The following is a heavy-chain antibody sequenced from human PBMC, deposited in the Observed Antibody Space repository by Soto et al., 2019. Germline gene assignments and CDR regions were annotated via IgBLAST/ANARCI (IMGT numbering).Heavy chain of an antibody. D-gene: IGHD2-15*01. CDR1: GGSISTGDLS. CDR2: MYHSGSP. J-gene: IGHJ5*02. Sequence: QVQLQASGPGLVKPSQTLSLTCTVSGGSISTGDLSWSWIRQHPGKGLEWIGDMYHSGSPYYNPSLKSRLTISVDPSTSQCSLRLSSVPAADTAVYYCARTRGKVVGLNLEDTYFDPWGQGTLVIVSS. CDR3: ARTRGKVVGLNLEDTYFDP. V-gene: IGHV4-31*03.